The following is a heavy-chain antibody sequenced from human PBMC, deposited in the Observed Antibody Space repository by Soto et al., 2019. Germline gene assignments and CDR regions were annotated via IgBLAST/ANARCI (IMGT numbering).Heavy chain of an antibody. J-gene: IGHJ6*02. CDR1: GGTFSSYA. CDR3: ARSQGSSTSLETYYYCYEGMDV. Sequence: QVPLVQSGAEVKKPGSSVKVSCKASGGTFSSYAISWVRQAPGQGLEWMGGIIPISGTANYAQKIQGRVTITADESTSTAYMELSSLRSEDTAVSSCARSQGSSTSLETYYYCYEGMDVWGQGTTVTVSS. D-gene: IGHD2-2*01. V-gene: IGHV1-69*01. CDR2: IIPISGTA.